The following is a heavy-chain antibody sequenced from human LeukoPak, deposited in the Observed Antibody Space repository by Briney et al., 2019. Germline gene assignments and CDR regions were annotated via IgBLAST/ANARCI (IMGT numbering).Heavy chain of an antibody. J-gene: IGHJ6*03. Sequence: SETLSLTCTVSGGSISSSSYYWGWIRPPPGKGLEWVGEINHSGSTNYNPSLKSRVTISVDTSKNQFSLKLSSVTAADTAVYYCARGRYCSGGSCYHYYYYYMDVWGKGTTVTVSS. CDR3: ARGRYCSGGSCYHYYYYYMDV. D-gene: IGHD2-15*01. CDR1: GGSISSSSYY. CDR2: INHSGST. V-gene: IGHV4-39*07.